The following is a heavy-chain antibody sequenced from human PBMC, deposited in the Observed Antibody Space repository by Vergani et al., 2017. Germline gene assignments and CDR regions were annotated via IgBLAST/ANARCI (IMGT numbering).Heavy chain of an antibody. J-gene: IGHJ4*02. V-gene: IGHV3-7*01. D-gene: IGHD2-15*01. CDR2: IKQDGSEK. CDR3: ARDSRLGMVVAATVFDY. CDR1: GFTFSTYW. Sequence: EVQLVESGGGLVQPGGSLRLSCAASGFTFSTYWMSWVRQAPGQGLEWVANIKQDGSEKSYVDSVKGRFTISRDNAKNSLYLQMNSLRAEDTAVYYCARDSRLGMVVAATVFDYWGQGTLVTVSS.